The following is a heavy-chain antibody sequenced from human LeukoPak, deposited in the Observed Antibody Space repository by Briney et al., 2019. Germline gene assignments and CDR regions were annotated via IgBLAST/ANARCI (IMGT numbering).Heavy chain of an antibody. CDR1: GFTFTSSA. D-gene: IGHD6-19*01. CDR3: AADRRSSGWYPAAY. J-gene: IGHJ4*02. Sequence: SVKVSCKASGFTFTSSAVQWVRQARGQRLEWVGWIVVGSGNTNYAQKFQERVTITRDMSTSTAYMELSSLRSEGTAVYYCAADRRSSGWYPAAYWGQGTLVTVSS. CDR2: IVVGSGNT. V-gene: IGHV1-58*01.